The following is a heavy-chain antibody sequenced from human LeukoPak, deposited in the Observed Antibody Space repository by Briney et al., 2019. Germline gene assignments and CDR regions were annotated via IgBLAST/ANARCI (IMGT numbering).Heavy chain of an antibody. D-gene: IGHD5-24*01. V-gene: IGHV4-59*01. CDR2: IYYSGGT. J-gene: IGHJ4*02. Sequence: SETLSLTCTVSGGSINSYYCSWLRQPPPEGLERLGHIYYSGGTNYNLSLKSRVPTSVDTSKNQFSLTLSSVTAADTAVYYCARVPPMAKYYFDYWGQGTLVTVSS. CDR3: ARVPPMAKYYFDY. CDR1: GGSINSYY.